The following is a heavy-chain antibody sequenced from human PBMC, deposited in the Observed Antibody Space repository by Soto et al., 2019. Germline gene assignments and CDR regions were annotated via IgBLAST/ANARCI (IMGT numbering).Heavy chain of an antibody. CDR3: VRASGPFDL. Sequence: QMQLVESGGGVVQPGRSLRLSCGASGFTFSVYGIHWVRQAPGKGLEWVAVIWSDGSNKYYGDSVKGRFTISRDNSKNTLYLQMNSLRAEDTAMYYCVRASGPFDLWGRGTLVTVSS. CDR2: IWSDGSNK. V-gene: IGHV3-33*01. CDR1: GFTFSVYG. J-gene: IGHJ2*01.